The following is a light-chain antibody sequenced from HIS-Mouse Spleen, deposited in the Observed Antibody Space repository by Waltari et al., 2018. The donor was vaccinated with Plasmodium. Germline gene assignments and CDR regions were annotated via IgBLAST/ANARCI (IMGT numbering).Light chain of an antibody. Sequence: DIVMTQSPDSLAVSLGERATINCKSSQGVLYSANNKNYLAWYQQKPGQPPKLHIYWASTRESGVPDRFSGSGSGTDFTLTISSLQAEDVAVYYCQQYYSTPPTFGQGTKVEIK. CDR1: QGVLYSANNKNY. J-gene: IGKJ1*01. CDR3: QQYYSTPPT. V-gene: IGKV4-1*01. CDR2: WAS.